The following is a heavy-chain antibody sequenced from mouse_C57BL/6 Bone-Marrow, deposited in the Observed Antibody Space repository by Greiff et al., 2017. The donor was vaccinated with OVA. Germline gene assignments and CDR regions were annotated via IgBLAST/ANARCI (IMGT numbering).Heavy chain of an antibody. CDR1: GYTFTDYN. D-gene: IGHD2-4*01. CDR2: INPNNGGT. V-gene: IGHV1-18*01. CDR3: ARGDDYDY. J-gene: IGHJ2*01. Sequence: VQLKESGPELVKPGASVKIPCKASGYTFTDYNMDWVKQSHGKSLEWIGDINPNNGGTIYNQKFKGKATLTVDESSSTAYMELRSLTSEDTAVYYCARGDDYDYWGQGTTLTVSS.